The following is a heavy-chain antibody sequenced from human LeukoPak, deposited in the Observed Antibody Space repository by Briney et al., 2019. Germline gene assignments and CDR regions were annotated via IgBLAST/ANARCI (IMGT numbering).Heavy chain of an antibody. CDR2: IKQDGSEK. D-gene: IGHD3-22*01. J-gene: IGHJ4*02. Sequence: PGGSLRLSCAASGFTFSSYWMSWVRQAPGKGLEWVANIKQDGSEKYYVDSVKGRFTISRDNAKNTLYLQMNSVRAEDTAVYYCARAYYYDSSGYYTQWGQGTLVTVSS. CDR3: ARAYYYDSSGYYTQ. V-gene: IGHV3-7*01. CDR1: GFTFSSYW.